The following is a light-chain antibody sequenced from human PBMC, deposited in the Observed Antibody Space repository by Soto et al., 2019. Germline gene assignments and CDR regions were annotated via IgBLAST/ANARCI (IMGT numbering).Light chain of an antibody. Sequence: QSALTQPASVSGSPGQSITISCTGTSSDVGSYNLVSWYQQHPGKAPKLMIYEGSKRASGFSNRFSDSKSGNTASLTISGLQAEDESDYYCCSYAGSSTLNVVFGGGTKLTVL. CDR3: CSYAGSSTLNVV. CDR2: EGS. J-gene: IGLJ2*01. CDR1: SSDVGSYNL. V-gene: IGLV2-23*01.